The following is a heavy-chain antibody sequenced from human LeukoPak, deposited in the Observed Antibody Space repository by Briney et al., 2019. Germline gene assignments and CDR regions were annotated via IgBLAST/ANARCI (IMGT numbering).Heavy chain of an antibody. V-gene: IGHV3-9*01. CDR1: GFTFDDYA. J-gene: IGHJ4*02. CDR2: ISWNSGSI. D-gene: IGHD6-19*01. CDR3: AKGTGIAVAGTGDY. Sequence: GGSLRLSCAASGFTFDDYAMHWVRQAPGKGLEWVSGISWNSGSIGYADSMKGRFTISRDNAKNSLYLQMNSLRAEDTALYYCAKGTGIAVAGTGDYWGQGTLVTVSS.